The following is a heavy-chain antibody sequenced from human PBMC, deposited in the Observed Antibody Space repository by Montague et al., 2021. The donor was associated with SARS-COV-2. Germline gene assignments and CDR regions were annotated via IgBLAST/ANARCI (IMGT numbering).Heavy chain of an antibody. CDR3: ACRGAGWFESNPERFDY. CDR2: IYRSGGT. CDR1: GGSINSSNW. V-gene: IGHV4-4*02. D-gene: IGHD3-10*01. J-gene: IGHJ4*02. Sequence: SETLSLTCAVSGGSINSSNWWCWVRQPPGRGLEWIGEIYRSGGTNYNPSLQSRVTISVDNSKNQFSMKLCSVTAAATAVYYCACRGAGWFESNPERFDYWGQGTLVTVSS.